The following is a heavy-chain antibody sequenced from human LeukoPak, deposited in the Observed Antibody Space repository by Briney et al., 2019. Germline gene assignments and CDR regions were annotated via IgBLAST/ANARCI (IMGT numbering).Heavy chain of an antibody. J-gene: IGHJ6*02. D-gene: IGHD5-18*01. CDR1: GGSFSGYY. CDR3: ARGPDTAMVTPYYYGMDV. CDR2: INHSGST. Sequence: SETLSLTCAVYGGSFSGYYWSWIRQPPGKGLEWIGEINHSGSTNYNPSLKSRVTISVDTSKNQFSLKLSSVTAPDTAVYYCARGPDTAMVTPYYYGMDVWGQGTTVTVSS. V-gene: IGHV4-34*01.